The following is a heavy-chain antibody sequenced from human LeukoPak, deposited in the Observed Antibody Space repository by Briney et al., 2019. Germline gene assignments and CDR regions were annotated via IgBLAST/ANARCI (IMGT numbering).Heavy chain of an antibody. D-gene: IGHD3-22*01. CDR1: GFTFSSFW. Sequence: GGSLRLSCAASGFTFSSFWMTWVRQAPGKGLEWVANIKEDGSQKYYVDSVKGRFTISRDNAKNSLYLQMNSLRAEDTAVYYCAGQYYYDSSGYYWVASYYYYGMDVWGQGTTVTVSS. CDR2: IKEDGSQK. CDR3: AGQYYYDSSGYYWVASYYYYGMDV. J-gene: IGHJ6*02. V-gene: IGHV3-7*01.